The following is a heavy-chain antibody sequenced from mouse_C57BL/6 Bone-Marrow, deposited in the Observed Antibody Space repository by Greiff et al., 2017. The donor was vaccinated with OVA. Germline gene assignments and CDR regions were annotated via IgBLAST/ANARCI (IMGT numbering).Heavy chain of an antibody. Sequence: EVKLVESGGDLVKPGGSLKLSCAASGFTFSSYGMSWVRQTPDKRLEWVATISSGGSYTYYPDSVKGRFTISRDNAKNTLYLQMSSLKSEDTAMYYCARDRTRPMDYWGQGTSVTVSS. J-gene: IGHJ4*01. CDR1: GFTFSSYG. V-gene: IGHV5-6*01. CDR3: ARDRTRPMDY. CDR2: ISSGGSYT.